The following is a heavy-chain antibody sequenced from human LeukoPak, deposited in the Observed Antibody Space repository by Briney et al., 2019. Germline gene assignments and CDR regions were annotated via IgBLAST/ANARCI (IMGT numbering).Heavy chain of an antibody. CDR1: GGSISSSNW. J-gene: IGHJ4*02. D-gene: IGHD3-10*01. V-gene: IGHV4-4*02. Sequence: PSETLSLTCAVSGGSISSSNWWSWVRQPPGKGLEWIGEIDHSGSTSYSPSLKSRVTFSVDKSNNQFSLKLNSVTAADTAVYYCAGNFYGLGSFDYWGQGTLVTVSS. CDR2: IDHSGST. CDR3: AGNFYGLGSFDY.